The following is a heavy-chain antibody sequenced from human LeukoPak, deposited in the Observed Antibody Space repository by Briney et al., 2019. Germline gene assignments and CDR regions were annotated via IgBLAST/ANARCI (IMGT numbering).Heavy chain of an antibody. V-gene: IGHV3-21*01. Sequence: GGSLRLSCAASGFTFSSYSMNWVRQAPGKGLEWVSSISSSGSYIYYADSVKGRFTISRDNAKNSLYLQMNSLRVEDTAVYYCARDSANYYGSDWGQGTLVTVSS. CDR1: GFTFSSYS. CDR2: ISSSGSYI. J-gene: IGHJ4*02. D-gene: IGHD3-10*01. CDR3: ARDSANYYGSD.